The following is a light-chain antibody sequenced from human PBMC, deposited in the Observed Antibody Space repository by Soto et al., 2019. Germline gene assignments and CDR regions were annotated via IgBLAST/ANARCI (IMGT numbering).Light chain of an antibody. CDR3: ATWDDSLIGVV. J-gene: IGLJ2*01. Sequence: QSVLTQTPSASGTPGQRVTISCSGTSSNIGSNTVNWYQQFPGTAPKLLIHGDNLRPSGVPDRFSGSKSGTSASLAISGLQSEDEADYYCATWDDSLIGVVFGGGTQLTVL. V-gene: IGLV1-44*01. CDR1: SSNIGSNT. CDR2: GDN.